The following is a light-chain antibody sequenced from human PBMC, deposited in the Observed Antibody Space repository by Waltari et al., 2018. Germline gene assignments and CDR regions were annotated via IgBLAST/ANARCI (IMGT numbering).Light chain of an antibody. V-gene: IGKV1-16*02. CDR1: QGIINY. CDR2: AES. CDR3: QQYNSYPYT. J-gene: IGKJ2*01. Sequence: DIQLTQSPPSLPASVGDRVTITCRASQGIINYLAWLQQKQGKAPQYLIYAESSLQSGVLSKSSGSRSGTDFTITTSSLQPEDDATSYCQQYNSYPYTFGQGTKLEIK.